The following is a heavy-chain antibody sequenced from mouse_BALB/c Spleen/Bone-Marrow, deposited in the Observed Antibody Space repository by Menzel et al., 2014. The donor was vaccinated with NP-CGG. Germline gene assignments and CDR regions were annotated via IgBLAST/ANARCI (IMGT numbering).Heavy chain of an antibody. J-gene: IGHJ4*01. CDR1: GFTFSSFG. Sequence: EVQLVESGGGLVQPGGSRKLSCAASGFTFSSFGMHWVRQAPEKGLEWVAYISSGSSTIYYADTVEGRFTISRDNPENTLFLQMTSLRSEDTAMYYCARGGKGYAMDYWGQGTSVTVSS. D-gene: IGHD1-1*02. CDR2: ISSGSSTI. V-gene: IGHV5-17*02. CDR3: ARGGKGYAMDY.